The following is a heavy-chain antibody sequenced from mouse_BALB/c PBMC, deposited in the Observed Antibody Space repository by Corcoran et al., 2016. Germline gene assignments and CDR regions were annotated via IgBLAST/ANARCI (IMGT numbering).Heavy chain of an antibody. V-gene: IGHV1-66*01. CDR2: ILPGSGST. CDR3: AREARATWFAY. D-gene: IGHD3-1*01. J-gene: IGHJ3*01. Sequence: QVQLQQSGPELVKPGASVKISCKASGYSFTSYYIHWVKQRPGQGLEWIGEILPGSGSTNYNEKFKGKATFTADTSSNTAYMQLSSLTSEDSAVYYCAREARATWFAYWGQGTLVTVSA. CDR1: GYSFTSYY.